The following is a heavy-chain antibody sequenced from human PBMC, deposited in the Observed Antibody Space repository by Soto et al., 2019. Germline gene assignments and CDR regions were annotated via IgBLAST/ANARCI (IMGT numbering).Heavy chain of an antibody. D-gene: IGHD2-2*03. Sequence: QVQLVQSGAEVKKPGASVKVSCKASGYTFTSYGISWVRQAPGQGLEWMGWISAYNGNTNYAQKLQGRVTMTTDTSTSTAYMEPRSLRSDDTAVYYCARVVGVGIVVVPAASYYYYMDVWGKGTTVTVSS. J-gene: IGHJ6*03. CDR3: ARVVGVGIVVVPAASYYYYMDV. V-gene: IGHV1-18*01. CDR2: ISAYNGNT. CDR1: GYTFTSYG.